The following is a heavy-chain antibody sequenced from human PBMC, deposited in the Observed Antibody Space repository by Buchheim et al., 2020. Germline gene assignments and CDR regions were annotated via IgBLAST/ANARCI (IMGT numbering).Heavy chain of an antibody. D-gene: IGHD3-16*02. CDR2: ISGSGGST. V-gene: IGHV3-23*01. CDR3: AKDPVYDYVWGSYRYYFDY. Sequence: EVQLLESGGGLVQPGGSLRLSCAASGFTFSSYAMSWVRQAPGKGLEWVSAISGSGGSTYYADSVKGRFTISRDNSKNTLYLQMNSPRAEDTAVYYCAKDPVYDYVWGSYRYYFDYWGQGTL. J-gene: IGHJ4*02. CDR1: GFTFSSYA.